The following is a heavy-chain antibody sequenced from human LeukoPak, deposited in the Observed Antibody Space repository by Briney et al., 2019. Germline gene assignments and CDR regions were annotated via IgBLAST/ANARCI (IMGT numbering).Heavy chain of an antibody. CDR2: ISSSSSYI. V-gene: IGHV3-21*01. CDR1: GFTFSSYS. D-gene: IGHD3-3*01. J-gene: IGHJ4*02. CDR3: ARVPLDFWSGYSDY. Sequence: GGSLRLSCAASGFTFSSYSMTWVRQAPGKGLEWVSSISSSSSYIYYADSVKGRFTISRDNAKNSLYLQMNSLRAEDTAVYYCARVPLDFWSGYSDYWGQGTLVTVSS.